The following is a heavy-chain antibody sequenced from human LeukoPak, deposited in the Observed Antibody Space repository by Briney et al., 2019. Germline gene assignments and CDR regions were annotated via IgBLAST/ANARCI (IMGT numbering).Heavy chain of an antibody. D-gene: IGHD3-22*01. J-gene: IGHJ4*02. CDR2: IIPIFGTA. CDR1: GGTFSSYA. V-gene: IGHV1-69*13. Sequence: SVKVSCKASGGTFSSYAISWVRQAPGQGLEWMGGIIPIFGTANYAQKFRGRVAITADESTSTAYMELSSLRSEDTAVYYCARGYYYDSSGYYYRFDYWGQGTLVTVSS. CDR3: ARGYYYDSSGYYYRFDY.